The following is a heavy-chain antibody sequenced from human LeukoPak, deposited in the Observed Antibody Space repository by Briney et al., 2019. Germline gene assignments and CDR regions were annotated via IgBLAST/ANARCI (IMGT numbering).Heavy chain of an antibody. J-gene: IGHJ4*02. CDR3: ARGSKSGWYDY. CDR1: GFTFSSYG. CDR2: IWYDGSNK. D-gene: IGHD6-19*01. Sequence: GGSLRLSCAASGFTFSSYGMHWVRQAPGKGLEWMAVIWYDGSNKYYADSVKGRFTISRDNSKNTLYLQMNSLRAEGTAVYYCARGSKSGWYDYWGQGTLVTVSS. V-gene: IGHV3-33*01.